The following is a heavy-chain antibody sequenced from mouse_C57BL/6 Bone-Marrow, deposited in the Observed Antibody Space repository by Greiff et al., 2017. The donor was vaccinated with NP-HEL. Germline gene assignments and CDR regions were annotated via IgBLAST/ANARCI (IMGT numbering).Heavy chain of an antibody. V-gene: IGHV1-4*01. J-gene: IGHJ2*01. CDR2: INPSSGYT. CDR1: GYTFTSYT. CDR3: ARLGTTVAFAY. Sequence: QVQLQQSGAELARPGASVKMSCKASGYTFTSYTMHWVHQRPGQGLEWIGYINPSSGYTKYNQNLKDKATLPADKSSSTSYMQLSSLTCEDAADYYCARLGTTVAFAYWCQGNTLTVSS. D-gene: IGHD1-1*01.